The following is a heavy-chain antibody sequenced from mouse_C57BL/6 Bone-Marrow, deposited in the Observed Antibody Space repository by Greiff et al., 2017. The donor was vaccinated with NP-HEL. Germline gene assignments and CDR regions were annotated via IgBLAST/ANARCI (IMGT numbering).Heavy chain of an antibody. Sequence: QVQLQQPGAELVRPGTSVKLSCKASGYTFTSYWMHWVKQRPGQGLEWIGVIDPSDSYTNYNQKFKGKATLTVDTSSSTAYMQLSSLTSEDSAVYYCAREELYYYGRFAYWGQGTLVTVSA. CDR3: AREELYYYGRFAY. V-gene: IGHV1-59*01. CDR1: GYTFTSYW. CDR2: IDPSDSYT. D-gene: IGHD1-1*01. J-gene: IGHJ3*01.